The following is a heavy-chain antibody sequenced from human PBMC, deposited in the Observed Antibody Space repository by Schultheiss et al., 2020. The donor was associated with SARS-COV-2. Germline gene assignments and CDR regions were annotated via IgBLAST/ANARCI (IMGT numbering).Heavy chain of an antibody. J-gene: IGHJ1*01. V-gene: IGHV3-30*04. CDR3: ANQHH. CDR1: GFTFSSSA. CDR2: ISYDGSNK. D-gene: IGHD1-14*01. Sequence: GESLKISCAASGFTFSSSAMSWVRQAPGKGLEWVAVISYDGSNKYYADSVKGRFTISRDNIKNSLYLQMNSLRPEDTALYYCANQHHWGQGTLVTVSS.